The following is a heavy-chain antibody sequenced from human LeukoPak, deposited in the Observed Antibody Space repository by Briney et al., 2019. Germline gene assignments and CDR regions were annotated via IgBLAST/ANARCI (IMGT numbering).Heavy chain of an antibody. J-gene: IGHJ4*02. V-gene: IGHV4-59*01. D-gene: IGHD6-19*01. Sequence: KPSETLSLTCTVSGDSISNYYWSWIRQSPGKGLEWIGYIYYSGSTNYNPSLKSRVTISVDTSKNQFSLKLSSVTAADTAVYYCARTISSGWVDYWGQGTLVTVSS. CDR2: IYYSGST. CDR3: ARTISSGWVDY. CDR1: GDSISNYY.